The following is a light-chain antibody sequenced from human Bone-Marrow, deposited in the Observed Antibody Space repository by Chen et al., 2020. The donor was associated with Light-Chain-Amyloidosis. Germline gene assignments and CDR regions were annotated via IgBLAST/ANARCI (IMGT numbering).Light chain of an antibody. Sequence: SYVLTQPSSVSVAPGQTATIACGGNNIGSTSVHWYQQTPGQAPLLVVYDDSDRPSGIPERLSCSNSGNTATLTIRRVEAWDEADYYCQVWDRSSDRPVFGGGTKLTVL. V-gene: IGLV3-21*02. CDR2: DDS. J-gene: IGLJ3*02. CDR1: NIGSTS. CDR3: QVWDRSSDRPV.